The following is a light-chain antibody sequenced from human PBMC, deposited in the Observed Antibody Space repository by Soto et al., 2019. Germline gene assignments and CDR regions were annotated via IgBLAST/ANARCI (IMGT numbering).Light chain of an antibody. CDR3: QQSNNWPPT. V-gene: IGKV3-15*01. Sequence: EIVMTQSPATLSVSPGERATLSCGASQSVSSKLVWYQQKPGQAPRLLIYGASTRATGIPARFSGSGSGTEFTLTISSLQSEDFAVYYCQQSNNWPPTFGQGTKLEIK. CDR2: GAS. J-gene: IGKJ2*01. CDR1: QSVSSK.